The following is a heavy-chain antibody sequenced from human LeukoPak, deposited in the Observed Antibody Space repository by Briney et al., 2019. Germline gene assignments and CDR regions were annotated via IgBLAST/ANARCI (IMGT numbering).Heavy chain of an antibody. Sequence: PSETLSLTCAVSSGSIFSSNWWSWVRQPPGKGLEWIGQIFHSGSTSYSPSLKSRVTISVDTSKNQFSLKLSSVTAADTAVYYCARERLSSSWYGDAFDIWGQGTMVTVSS. V-gene: IGHV4-4*02. J-gene: IGHJ3*02. CDR1: SGSIFSSNW. CDR3: ARERLSSSWYGDAFDI. D-gene: IGHD6-13*01. CDR2: IFHSGST.